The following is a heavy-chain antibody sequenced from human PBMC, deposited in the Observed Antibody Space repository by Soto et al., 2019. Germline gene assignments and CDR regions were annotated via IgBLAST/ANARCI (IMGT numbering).Heavy chain of an antibody. V-gene: IGHV3-30-3*01. Sequence: QVQLVESGGGVVQPGRSLRLSCAASGFTFSSYAMHWVRQAPGKGLEWVAVISYDGSNKYYAVSVKGRFTISRDNSKNTLYLQMNSLRAEDTAVYYCARDGRVVDTGMDVWGQGTTVTVSS. CDR2: ISYDGSNK. J-gene: IGHJ6*02. CDR3: ARDGRVVDTGMDV. CDR1: GFTFSSYA. D-gene: IGHD2-21*01.